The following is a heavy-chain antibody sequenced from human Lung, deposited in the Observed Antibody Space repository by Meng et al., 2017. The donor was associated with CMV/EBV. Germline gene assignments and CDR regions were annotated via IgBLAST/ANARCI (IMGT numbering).Heavy chain of an antibody. CDR1: GFTFDDYG. D-gene: IGHD3-22*01. Sequence: GEXXKIPCAASGFTFDDYGMRWVREAPGKGLEWVSGINWNGSSTGYADAVKGRFTISRDNAKNSLYLQMNSLRAEDTALYHCARVDSSRDAFDIWGPGKMVT. V-gene: IGHV3-20*01. CDR3: ARVDSSRDAFDI. CDR2: INWNGSST. J-gene: IGHJ3*02.